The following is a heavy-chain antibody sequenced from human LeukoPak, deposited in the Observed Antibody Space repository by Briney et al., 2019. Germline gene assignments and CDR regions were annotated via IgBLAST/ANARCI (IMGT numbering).Heavy chain of an antibody. CDR1: GFTVSSNY. V-gene: IGHV3-66*01. CDR2: VHSGGST. CDR3: ARESWSRRVLANP. J-gene: IGHJ5*02. D-gene: IGHD1-26*01. Sequence: GGSLRLSCAVSGFTVSSNYMSWVRQAPGKGLGWVSVVHSGGSTYHADSVKGRFTISRDNSKNTLYLQMNSLRAEDTAVYFCARESWSRRVLANPWGQGTLVTVSS.